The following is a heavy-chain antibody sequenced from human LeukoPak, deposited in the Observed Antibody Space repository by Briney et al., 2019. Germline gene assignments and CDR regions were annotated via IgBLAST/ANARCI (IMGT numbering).Heavy chain of an antibody. CDR3: ARGREIYYDSSGSEY. D-gene: IGHD3-22*01. J-gene: IGHJ4*02. Sequence: PSETLSLTCAVYGGSFSGYYWSWIRQPPGKGLEWIGEINHSGSTNYNPSLKSRVTISVDTSKNQFSLKLGSVTAADTAVYYCARGREIYYDSSGSEYWGQGTLVTVSS. CDR1: GGSFSGYY. CDR2: INHSGST. V-gene: IGHV4-34*01.